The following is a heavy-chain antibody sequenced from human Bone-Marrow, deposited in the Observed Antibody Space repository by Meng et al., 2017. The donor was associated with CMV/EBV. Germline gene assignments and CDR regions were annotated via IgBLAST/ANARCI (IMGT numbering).Heavy chain of an antibody. V-gene: IGHV1-69*05. J-gene: IGHJ4*02. D-gene: IGHD2-15*01. Sequence: SVKVSCKASGGTFSTYAISWVRQAPGQGLEWMGGIIPVFGTTNYAQKFQGRVTITRDESTSTAYMVLSSLRSEDTAVYYCAADGGGYCSGGSCYPVFDYWGQGTLVTVSS. CDR2: IIPVFGTT. CDR3: AADGGGYCSGGSCYPVFDY. CDR1: GGTFSTYA.